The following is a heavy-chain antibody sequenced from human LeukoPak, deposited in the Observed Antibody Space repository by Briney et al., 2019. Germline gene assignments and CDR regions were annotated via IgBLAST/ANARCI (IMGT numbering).Heavy chain of an antibody. CDR3: ARQGFGELSSIDY. CDR2: INHSGST. Sequence: SETLSLTCAVYGGSFSGYYWSWIRQPPGKGLEWIGEINHSGSTNYNPSLKSRVTISVDTSKNQFSLKLSSVTAADTAVYYCARQGFGELSSIDYWGQGTVVTVSS. CDR1: GGSFSGYY. D-gene: IGHD3-10*01. J-gene: IGHJ4*02. V-gene: IGHV4-34*01.